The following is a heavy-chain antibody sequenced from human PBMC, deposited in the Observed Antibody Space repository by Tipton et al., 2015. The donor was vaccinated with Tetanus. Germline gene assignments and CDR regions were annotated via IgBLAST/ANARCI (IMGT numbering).Heavy chain of an antibody. J-gene: IGHJ6*02. CDR2: IYDRGSI. CDR3: ARERYIHYGMDV. D-gene: IGHD1-1*01. CDR1: GGSISSGGYY. V-gene: IGHV4-31*03. Sequence: TLSLTCIVSGGSISSGGYYWRWIRQHPGEGLEGIGYIYDRGSIYYNPSLRSRVSISIDTSKNQFSLKLSSVTAADTAVYYCARERYIHYGMDVWGQGTTVTVSS.